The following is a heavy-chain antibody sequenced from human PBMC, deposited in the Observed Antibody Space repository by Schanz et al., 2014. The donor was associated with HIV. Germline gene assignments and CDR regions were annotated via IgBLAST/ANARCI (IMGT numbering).Heavy chain of an antibody. CDR2: MSYDGIRK. V-gene: IGHV3-30*03. D-gene: IGHD4-17*01. J-gene: IGHJ4*02. Sequence: QMQLVESGGGVVRPGRSLKLSCAASGFSFDNYGMHWVRQAPGKGLEWVAVMSYDGIRKNYADSVKGRFTISRDNSKNTLNLQMKSLRAEDTAVYYCARQGLRFSFWLDYWGQGTPVTVS. CDR3: ARQGLRFSFWLDY. CDR1: GFSFDNYG.